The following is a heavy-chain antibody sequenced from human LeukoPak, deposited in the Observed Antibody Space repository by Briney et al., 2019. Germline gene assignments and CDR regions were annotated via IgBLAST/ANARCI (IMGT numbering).Heavy chain of an antibody. J-gene: IGHJ4*02. CDR2: IWYDGSYK. CDR3: AKDLGIWFGESHFDS. Sequence: GSLRLSFSASGFTFSSHWMGWVRQAPGEGLEWGASIWYDGSYKYYADSVKGRFTISRDNSKNTLYLQMNSLRAEDTAVYYCAKDLGIWFGESHFDSWGQGTLVTVSS. V-gene: IGHV3-33*06. CDR1: GFTFSSHW. D-gene: IGHD3-10*01.